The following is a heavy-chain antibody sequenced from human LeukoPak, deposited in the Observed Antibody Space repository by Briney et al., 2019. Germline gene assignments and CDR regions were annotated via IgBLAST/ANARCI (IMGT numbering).Heavy chain of an antibody. CDR1: GFTFSSYA. J-gene: IGHJ4*02. CDR2: MSHDGSVK. CDR3: ARDYQYSGYVHALDY. Sequence: PGGSLRLSCAASGFTFSSYAMHWVRQAPGKGLEWVAVMSHDGSVKIYADSVQGRFTISRDNSKNTLYLQMNSLRAEDTAVYYCARDYQYSGYVHALDYWGQGTLVTVSS. D-gene: IGHD5-12*01. V-gene: IGHV3-30-3*01.